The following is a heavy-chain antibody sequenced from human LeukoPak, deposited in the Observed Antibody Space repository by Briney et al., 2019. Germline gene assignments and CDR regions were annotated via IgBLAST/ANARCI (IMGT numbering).Heavy chain of an antibody. CDR2: IWYDGSNK. Sequence: PGRSLRLSCAASGFTFSSYGMHWVRQAPGKGLEWVAVIWYDGSNKYYGDSVKGRFTISRDNSKNTLYLQMNSLRAEDTAVYYCARDGKDSGDYFWSFNYWGKGPLVTASS. CDR1: GFTFSSYG. J-gene: IGHJ4*02. V-gene: IGHV3-33*01. D-gene: IGHD3-3*01. CDR3: ARDGKDSGDYFWSFNY.